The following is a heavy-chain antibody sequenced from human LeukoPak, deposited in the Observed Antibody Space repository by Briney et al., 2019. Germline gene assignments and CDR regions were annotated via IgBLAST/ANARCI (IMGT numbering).Heavy chain of an antibody. CDR3: TKGGSFSGSHYINWFDP. Sequence: PGGSLRLSCAASGFTFSSYEMTWVRQAPGKGLEWVSYISASGRTMYYAESVKGRFTISRDNSKKTLYLQMNSLRPEDTAVYYCTKGGSFSGSHYINWFDPWGQGTLATVSS. D-gene: IGHD3-10*01. V-gene: IGHV3-48*03. CDR2: ISASGRTM. J-gene: IGHJ5*02. CDR1: GFTFSSYE.